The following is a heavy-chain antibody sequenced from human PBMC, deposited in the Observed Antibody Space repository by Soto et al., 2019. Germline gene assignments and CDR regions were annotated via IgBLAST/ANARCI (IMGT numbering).Heavy chain of an antibody. CDR3: ARVNTYSNAGFDV. Sequence: QAHLEQSGAELKRPGASVKVSCKASGYTCSDFDINWLRQASGQEPEWMGWMNAKSGGTFFPQRFQGKFNMTWDTSLSIAYMEVGSLTSDDTALYYCARVNTYSNAGFDVWGQGTPVAVSS. J-gene: IGHJ6*02. CDR2: MNAKSGGT. CDR1: GYTCSDFD. V-gene: IGHV1-8*01. D-gene: IGHD4-4*01.